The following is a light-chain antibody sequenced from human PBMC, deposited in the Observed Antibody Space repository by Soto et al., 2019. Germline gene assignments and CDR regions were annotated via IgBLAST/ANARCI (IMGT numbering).Light chain of an antibody. V-gene: IGLV2-14*01. CDR2: DVS. CDR1: SSDVGGYNY. Sequence: QSVLTQPASVSGCPGQSITISCTGTSSDVGGYNYVSWYQQHPGKAPKLMIYDVSNRPSGVSNRFSGSKSGNTASLTISGLQAEDEADYYCSSYTSSSTLLFGGGTKVTVL. CDR3: SSYTSSSTLL. J-gene: IGLJ2*01.